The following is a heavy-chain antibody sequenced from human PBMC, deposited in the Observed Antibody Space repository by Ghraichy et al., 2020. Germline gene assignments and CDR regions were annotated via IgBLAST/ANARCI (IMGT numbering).Heavy chain of an antibody. V-gene: IGHV1-69*13. CDR3: ARDPLHDASGYYFDL. J-gene: IGHJ4*02. CDR1: GGTFSNFD. CDR2: INPLFGTI. Sequence: SVKVSCKASGGTFSNFDISWVRQAPGQGLEWMGGINPLFGTIYYAQKFQGRVTFSADESTTTVYMELSSLKSADTAIYYCARDPLHDASGYYFDLWGQGTLVTVSS. D-gene: IGHD3-3*01.